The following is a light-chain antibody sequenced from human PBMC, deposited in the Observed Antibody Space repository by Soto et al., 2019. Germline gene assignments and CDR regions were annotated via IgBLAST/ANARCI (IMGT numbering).Light chain of an antibody. Sequence: DIQMTQSPSSLSASVGDRVTITCQAGQDISNYLNWYQQKPGKAPKLLIYDASNLETGVPSRFSGSGSGTDFTFTIRSQQPEDIATYYCQQYGNLPLPYTFGQGTKLEIK. CDR1: QDISNY. V-gene: IGKV1-33*01. CDR3: QQYGNLPLPYT. CDR2: DAS. J-gene: IGKJ2*01.